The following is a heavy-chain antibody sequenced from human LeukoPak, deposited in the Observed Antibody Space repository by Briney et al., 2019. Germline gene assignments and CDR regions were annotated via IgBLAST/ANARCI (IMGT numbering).Heavy chain of an antibody. J-gene: IGHJ4*02. Sequence: GGSLRLSCAASGFAFNNYVMTWVRQAPGKGLDWFSAISGSGDSTYYADSVKGRFTISRDSSKSTMYLQMTSLTAEDTAVCYCAKGSGTSRPYYLDYWGRGTLVTVSS. V-gene: IGHV3-23*01. CDR3: AKGSGTSRPYYLDY. CDR2: ISGSGDST. CDR1: GFAFNNYV. D-gene: IGHD6-25*01.